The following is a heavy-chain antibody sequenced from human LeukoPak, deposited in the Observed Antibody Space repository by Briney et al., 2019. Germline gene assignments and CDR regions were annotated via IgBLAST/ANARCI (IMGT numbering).Heavy chain of an antibody. CDR2: ISSSGGST. J-gene: IGHJ4*02. CDR3: AKSNLYSNGWYRY. V-gene: IGHV3-23*01. CDR1: GFTFSSYA. D-gene: IGHD6-19*01. Sequence: GGSLRLSCAASGFTFSSYAMSWVRQAPGKGLEWVSSISSSGGSTYYADSVKGRFTISRDDSKNTLSLQMNSLRAEDTAVYYCAKSNLYSNGWYRYWGQGTLVTVSS.